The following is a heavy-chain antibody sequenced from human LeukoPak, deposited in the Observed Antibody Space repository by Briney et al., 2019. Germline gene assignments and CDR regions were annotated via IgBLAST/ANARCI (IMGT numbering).Heavy chain of an antibody. Sequence: PLGTLSLTCTVSGGSISSGGYYWSWIRQHPGKSLEWIGLVFESTSTYSNPSLKSRVATSVDTSKNQFSLKLSSVTAADTAVYYCARVRGGARSGGYSIVHFDYWGQGTLVTVSS. CDR2: VFESTST. V-gene: IGHV4-31*03. CDR3: ARVRGGARSGGYSIVHFDY. CDR1: GGSISSGGYY. D-gene: IGHD3-22*01. J-gene: IGHJ4*02.